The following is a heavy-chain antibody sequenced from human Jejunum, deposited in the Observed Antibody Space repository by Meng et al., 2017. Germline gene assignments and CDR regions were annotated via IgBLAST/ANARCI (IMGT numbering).Heavy chain of an antibody. J-gene: IGHJ4*02. V-gene: IGHV3-30-3*01. CDR3: ARDGQLDN. Sequence: VQLEESGGGVVQPGGSLRLSCAASGFTFRNYAMHWVHQAPGKGLGWVAVISHDESNKYYADSVKGRFTISRDTSKNTLFLQMSSLRPEDTAVYYCARDGQLDNWGQGTLVTVSS. CDR2: ISHDESNK. CDR1: GFTFRNYA. D-gene: IGHD6-6*01.